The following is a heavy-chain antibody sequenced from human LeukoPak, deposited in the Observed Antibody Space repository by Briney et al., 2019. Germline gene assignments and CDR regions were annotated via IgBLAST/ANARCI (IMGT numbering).Heavy chain of an antibody. V-gene: IGHV1-2*02. D-gene: IGHD3-22*01. CDR1: GYTFTGYY. J-gene: IGHJ3*02. Sequence: ASVKVSCKXSGYTFTGYYMYWVRQAPGQGLQWMGWINPNSGGTNYAQKFQGRVTMTRDTSISTAYMELSRLRSDDTAVYYCARVLSGYPTAFDIWGQGTMVTVSS. CDR3: ARVLSGYPTAFDI. CDR2: INPNSGGT.